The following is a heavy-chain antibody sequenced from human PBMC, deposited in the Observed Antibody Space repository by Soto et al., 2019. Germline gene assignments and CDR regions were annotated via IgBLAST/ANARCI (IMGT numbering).Heavy chain of an antibody. D-gene: IGHD6-13*01. CDR2: IKQDGSEK. CDR1: GFSFRSYW. V-gene: IGHV3-7*03. J-gene: IGHJ4*02. Sequence: GGSLRLSCTASGFSFRSYWMSWVRQAPGKGLKWVANIKQDGSEKYYVDSLKGRFTISRDNAKNSLYLQMNSLRAEDTAIYYCARVGYSSSLDFWGQGTLVTVS. CDR3: ARVGYSSSLDF.